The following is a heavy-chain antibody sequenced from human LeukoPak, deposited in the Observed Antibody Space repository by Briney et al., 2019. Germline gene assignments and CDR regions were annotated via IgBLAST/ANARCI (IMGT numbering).Heavy chain of an antibody. CDR3: ARGRSSEPFFQH. V-gene: IGHV3-11*01. CDR1: GFTFSDYY. Sequence: GGSLRLSGAASGFTFSDYYMSWIRQAPGKGLERVSYISSSGSTIYYADSVKGRFTISRDNAKNSLYLQMNSLRAEDTAVYYCARGRSSEPFFQHWGQGTLVTVSS. CDR2: ISSSGSTI. D-gene: IGHD6-19*01. J-gene: IGHJ1*01.